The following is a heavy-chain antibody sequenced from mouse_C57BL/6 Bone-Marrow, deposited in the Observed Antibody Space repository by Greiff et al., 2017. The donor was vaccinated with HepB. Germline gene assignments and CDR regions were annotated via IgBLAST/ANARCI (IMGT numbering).Heavy chain of an antibody. V-gene: IGHV5-6*01. D-gene: IGHD2-5*01. CDR3: ASLYYSNYLYD. CDR2: ISSGGSYT. J-gene: IGHJ2*01. CDR1: GFTFSSYG. Sequence: EVKLVESGGDLVKPGGSLTLSCAASGFTFSSYGMSWVRQTPDTRLEWVATISSGGSYTYYPDSVKGRFTISRDNAKNTLYLQMSSLKSEDTAMYYCASLYYSNYLYDWGQGTTLTVSS.